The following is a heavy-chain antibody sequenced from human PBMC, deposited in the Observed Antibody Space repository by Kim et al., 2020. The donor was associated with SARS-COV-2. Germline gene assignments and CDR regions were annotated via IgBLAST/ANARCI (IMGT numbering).Heavy chain of an antibody. Sequence: ASVKVSCKASGYTFTSYAMNWVRQAPGQGLEWMGWINTNTGNPTYAQGFTGRFVFSLDTSVSTAYLQISSLKAEDTAVYYCASPFLNIAAAGIGYWGQGTLVTVSS. CDR2: INTNTGNP. D-gene: IGHD6-13*01. V-gene: IGHV7-4-1*02. CDR1: GYTFTSYA. CDR3: ASPFLNIAAAGIGY. J-gene: IGHJ4*02.